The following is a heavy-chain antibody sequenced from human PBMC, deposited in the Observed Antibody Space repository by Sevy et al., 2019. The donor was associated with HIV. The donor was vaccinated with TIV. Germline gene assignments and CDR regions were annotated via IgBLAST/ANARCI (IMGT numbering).Heavy chain of an antibody. CDR1: GYNFY. V-gene: IGHV1-2*06. Sequence: ASVKVSCKASGYNFYIHWVRQAPGQGLEWMGRVTPNSGATSYAQKFQDRVAMTMDTSINTAYMEVSGLKSDDTAIYYCAGQSLGWYNWFDPWGQGTLVTVSS. D-gene: IGHD6-19*01. CDR2: VTPNSGAT. J-gene: IGHJ5*02. CDR3: AGQSLGWYNWFDP.